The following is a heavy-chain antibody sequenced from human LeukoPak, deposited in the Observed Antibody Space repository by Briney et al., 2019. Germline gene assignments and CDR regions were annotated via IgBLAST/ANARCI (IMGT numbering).Heavy chain of an antibody. D-gene: IGHD3-22*01. CDR3: ARDLYYYDSSGYLVY. CDR1: GFTFSNYG. V-gene: IGHV3-30*02. Sequence: PGGSLRLSCAASGFTFSNYGMHWVRQAPGEGLEWVAFIRYDGSNKYYADSVKGRFTISRDNSKNTVYLQMNSLRAEDTAVYYCARDLYYYDSSGYLVYWGQGTLVTVSS. J-gene: IGHJ4*02. CDR2: IRYDGSNK.